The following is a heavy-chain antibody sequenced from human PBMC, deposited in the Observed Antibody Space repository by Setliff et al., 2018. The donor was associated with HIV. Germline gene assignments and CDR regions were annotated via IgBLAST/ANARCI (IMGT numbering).Heavy chain of an antibody. V-gene: IGHV1-69*02. CDR2: IIPIIGIE. CDR3: ARSDCSSVRCYLGHAFEI. Sequence: GASVKVSCKASGGTFSDYTVNWVRQAPGRGLEWMGRIIPIIGIENYAQKFQGRVTITADKSTSTAYMELNSLRSDDTAIYYCARSDCSSVRCYLGHAFEIWGQGTMVTVSS. CDR1: GGTFSDYT. J-gene: IGHJ3*02. D-gene: IGHD2-15*01.